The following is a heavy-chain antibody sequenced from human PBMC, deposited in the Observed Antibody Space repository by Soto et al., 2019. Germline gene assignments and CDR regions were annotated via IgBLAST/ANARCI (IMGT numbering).Heavy chain of an antibody. J-gene: IGHJ3*02. V-gene: IGHV3-33*01. CDR1: GFTFNSYG. CDR2: IWYDGSNK. CDR3: ARDSLRGYGEDDI. D-gene: IGHD5-18*01. Sequence: QVQLVESGGGVVQPGRSLRLSCAASGFTFNSYGMHWVRQAPGKGLEWVAVIWYDGSNKYYADSVKGRFTISRDNSKNTLYLQMNSLRAEDTAVYYCARDSLRGYGEDDIWGQGTMVTVSS.